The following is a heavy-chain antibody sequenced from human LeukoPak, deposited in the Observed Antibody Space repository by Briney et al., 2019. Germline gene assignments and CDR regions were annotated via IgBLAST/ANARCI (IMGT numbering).Heavy chain of an antibody. D-gene: IGHD4-17*01. CDR3: ARDRDYGDHYWIFDY. J-gene: IGHJ4*02. CDR1: GYTFTSYY. CDR2: INPSGGST. Sequence: ASVKVSCKATGYTFTSYYMHWVRHAPGQGLEWMGIINPSGGSTSYAQKFQGRVTMTRDTSTSTVYMELSSLRSEDTAVYYCARDRDYGDHYWIFDYWGQGTLVTVSS. V-gene: IGHV1-46*01.